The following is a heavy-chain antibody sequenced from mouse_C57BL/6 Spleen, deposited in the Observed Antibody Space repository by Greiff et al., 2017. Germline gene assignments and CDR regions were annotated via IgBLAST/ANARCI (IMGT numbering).Heavy chain of an antibody. CDR3: ARRGDYYGCSDGWDFDV. CDR2: IYPRSGNT. V-gene: IGHV1-81*01. D-gene: IGHD1-1*01. J-gene: IGHJ1*03. Sequence: QVQLQQSGAELARPGASVKLSCKASGYTFTSYGISWVKQRTGQGLEWIGEIYPRSGNTYYNEKFKGKATLTADKSSSTAYMELRSLTSEDSAVYFCARRGDYYGCSDGWDFDVWGTGTTVTVSS. CDR1: GYTFTSYG.